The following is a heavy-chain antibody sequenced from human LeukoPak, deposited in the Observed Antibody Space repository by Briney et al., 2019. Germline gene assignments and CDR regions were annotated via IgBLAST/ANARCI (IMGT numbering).Heavy chain of an antibody. D-gene: IGHD3-9*01. J-gene: IGHJ4*02. CDR3: AKDEGDGLRCFDWPTD. CDR1: GFTFSSYS. CDR2: ISSSSSYI. V-gene: IGHV3-21*01. Sequence: GGSLRLSCAASGFTFSSYSMNWVRQAPGKGLEWVSSISSSSSYIYYADSVKGRFTISRDNAKNSLYLQMNSLRAEDTAVYYCAKDEGDGLRCFDWPTDWGQGTLVTVSS.